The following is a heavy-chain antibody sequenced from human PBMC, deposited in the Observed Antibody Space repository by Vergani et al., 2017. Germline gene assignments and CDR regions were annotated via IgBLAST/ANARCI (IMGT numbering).Heavy chain of an antibody. CDR1: GYTFTGYY. J-gene: IGHJ4*02. CDR3: ARGPPVAVPAAIFDY. Sequence: QVQLVQSGAEVKKPGASVKVSCKASGYTFTGYYMHWVRQAPGQGLEWMGWINPNTGGTHYAQKFQGRVTMTRDTSISTAYMELSRLRSDDTAVYYCARGPPVAVPAAIFDYWGQGTLVTVSS. D-gene: IGHD2-2*01. CDR2: INPNTGGT. V-gene: IGHV1-2*02.